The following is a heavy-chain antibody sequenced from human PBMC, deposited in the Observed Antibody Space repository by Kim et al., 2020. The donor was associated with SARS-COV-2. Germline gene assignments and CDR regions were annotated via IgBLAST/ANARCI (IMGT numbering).Heavy chain of an antibody. V-gene: IGHV3-9*01. CDR3: AKIAVAGYGMDV. CDR1: GFTFDDYA. J-gene: IGHJ6*02. D-gene: IGHD6-19*01. Sequence: GGSLRLSCAASGFTFDDYAMHWVRQAPGKGLEWVSGISWNSGSIGYADSVKGRFTISRDNAKNSLYLQMNSLRAEDTALYYCAKIAVAGYGMDVWGQGTTVTVSS. CDR2: ISWNSGSI.